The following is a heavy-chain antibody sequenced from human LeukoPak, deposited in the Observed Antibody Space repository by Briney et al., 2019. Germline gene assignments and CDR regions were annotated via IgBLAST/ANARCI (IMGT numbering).Heavy chain of an antibody. D-gene: IGHD2-15*01. CDR1: GFTFNNYA. J-gene: IGHJ5*02. Sequence: GGSLRLSCAASGFTFNNYAMRWVRQAPGKGLEWVSVISGSGGTTHYADSVKGRFAISRDNSKNTLYLQMTSLRAEDTAVYYCAKGPLGYCSGGSCPWRWFDPWGQGTLVTVSS. CDR2: ISGSGGTT. CDR3: AKGPLGYCSGGSCPWRWFDP. V-gene: IGHV3-23*01.